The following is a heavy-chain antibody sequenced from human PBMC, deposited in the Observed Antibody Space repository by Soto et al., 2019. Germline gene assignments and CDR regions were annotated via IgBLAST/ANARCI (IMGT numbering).Heavy chain of an antibody. CDR1: GFTFSSYW. D-gene: IGHD3-22*01. J-gene: IGHJ6*02. V-gene: IGHV3-74*01. CDR2: INSDGSST. Sequence: PGGSLRLSCAASGFTFSSYWMHWVRQAPGKGLVWVSRINSDGSSTSYADSVKGRFTISRDNAKNTLYLQMNSLRAEDTAVYYCARERRDSSGYYYPHYYYGRDVWGQGTTVTVSS. CDR3: ARERRDSSGYYYPHYYYGRDV.